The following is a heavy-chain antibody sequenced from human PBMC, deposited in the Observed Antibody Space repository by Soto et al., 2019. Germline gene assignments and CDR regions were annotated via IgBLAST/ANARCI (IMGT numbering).Heavy chain of an antibody. J-gene: IGHJ4*02. V-gene: IGHV4-30-2*01. CDR3: ARSSSDFDY. D-gene: IGHD6-13*01. CDR2: INHSGST. CDR1: GGTISTGGYT. Sequence: SETLSLTCDVSGGTISTGGYTWAWIRQPPGKALEWIGEINHSGSTNYNPSLKSRVTISVDTSKNQFSLKLSSVTAADTAVYYCARSSSDFDYWGQGTLVTVSS.